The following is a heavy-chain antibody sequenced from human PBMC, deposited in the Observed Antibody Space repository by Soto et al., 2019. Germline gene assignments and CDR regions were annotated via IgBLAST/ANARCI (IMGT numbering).Heavy chain of an antibody. CDR1: GFTFNIYW. J-gene: IGHJ4*02. Sequence: EVQLVESGGGLVQPGGSLRLSCVASGFTFNIYWMHWVRQAPGKGLEWVSRIDNDGSATTYADSVKGRFTISRDNAKNTLFLQMNTLRVDDTAVYYCARDNWNSYWGQETLVTVSS. CDR2: IDNDGSAT. V-gene: IGHV3-74*01. CDR3: ARDNWNSY. D-gene: IGHD1-1*01.